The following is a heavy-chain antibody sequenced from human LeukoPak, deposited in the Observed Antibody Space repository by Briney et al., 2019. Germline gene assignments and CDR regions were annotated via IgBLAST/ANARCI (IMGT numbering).Heavy chain of an antibody. J-gene: IGHJ4*02. D-gene: IGHD4-17*01. CDR2: IIPIFGTA. CDR1: GYTFTSYY. CDR3: AKANGDYEYYFDY. V-gene: IGHV1-69*13. Sequence: GASVKVSCKASGYTFTSYYMHWVRQAPGQGLEWMGGIIPIFGTANYAQKFQGRVTITADESTSTAYMELSSLRSEDTAVYYCAKANGDYEYYFDYWGQGTLVTVSS.